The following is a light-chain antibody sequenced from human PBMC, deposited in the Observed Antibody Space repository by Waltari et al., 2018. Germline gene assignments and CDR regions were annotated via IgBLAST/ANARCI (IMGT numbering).Light chain of an antibody. CDR3: QQRRNWEFS. CDR1: QSINTY. V-gene: IGKV3-11*01. J-gene: IGKJ2*03. Sequence: EIVLTQSPANLSFSPGERATLYCRASQSINTYLAWYQQKPGQAPRLLIYDASNRATGVPARFSGSGSGTEFILSISSLEPEDFAIYYCQQRRNWEFSFGQGTKLEIK. CDR2: DAS.